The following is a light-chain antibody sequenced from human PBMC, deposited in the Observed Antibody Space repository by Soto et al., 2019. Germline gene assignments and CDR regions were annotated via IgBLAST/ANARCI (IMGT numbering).Light chain of an antibody. CDR2: DVS. Sequence: DIQMTQSPSTLSASVGDRVTITCRASQSISFYLAWYQQKSGKAPKVLIYDVSTLESGVPSRFSGSGSGTEFTLTISSLQHDDFATYYCQQYHSYSSWTFGQGTKVEIK. J-gene: IGKJ1*01. CDR3: QQYHSYSSWT. CDR1: QSISFY. V-gene: IGKV1-5*01.